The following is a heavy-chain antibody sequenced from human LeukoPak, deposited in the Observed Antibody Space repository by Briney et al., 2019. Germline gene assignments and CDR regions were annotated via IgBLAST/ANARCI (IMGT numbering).Heavy chain of an antibody. CDR1: GFTFSSYG. V-gene: IGHV3-23*01. Sequence: GGSLRLSCAASGFTFSSYGMHWVRQAPGKGLEWVSAITGSGGTTYYADSMKGRFTISRDNSKNTLYLQMNSLRAEDTAVYYCAKDRVGALLYFDFWGQGTLVTVSS. D-gene: IGHD1-26*01. CDR3: AKDRVGALLYFDF. CDR2: ITGSGGTT. J-gene: IGHJ4*02.